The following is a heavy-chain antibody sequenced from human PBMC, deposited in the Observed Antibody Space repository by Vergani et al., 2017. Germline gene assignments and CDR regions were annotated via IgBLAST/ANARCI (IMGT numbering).Heavy chain of an antibody. CDR1: GFTFSSYD. V-gene: IGHV3-13*01. CDR3: ARAVWGDDYYGAGSYSPSCYFDV. D-gene: IGHD3-10*01. J-gene: IGHJ2*01. Sequence: EVQLVESGGGLVQPGGSLRLSCAASGFTFSSYDMHWVRQATGKGLEWVSAIGTAGDTYYLGSVKGRFTISRENAKNSLYLQMNSLRAGDTAVYYCARAVWGDDYYGAGSYSPSCYFDVWGRGTLVTVSP. CDR2: IGTAGDT.